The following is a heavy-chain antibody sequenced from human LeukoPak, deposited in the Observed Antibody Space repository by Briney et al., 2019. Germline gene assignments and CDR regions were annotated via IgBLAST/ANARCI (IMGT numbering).Heavy chain of an antibody. CDR1: GFTFSTYA. CDR3: ARDQYYDRRNVDF. V-gene: IGHV3-30-3*01. J-gene: IGHJ4*02. Sequence: GGSLRLSCAASGFTFSTYAMHWVRQAPGKGLEWVTVISYDGSNKHYADSVKGRFTISRDNSKNTLYLQMNSLRAEDTAVYYCARDQYYDRRNVDFWGQGTLVTVSS. CDR2: ISYDGSNK. D-gene: IGHD3-22*01.